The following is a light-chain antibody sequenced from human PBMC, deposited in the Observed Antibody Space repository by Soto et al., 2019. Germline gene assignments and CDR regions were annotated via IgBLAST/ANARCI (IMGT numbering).Light chain of an antibody. CDR1: QSVGSN. Sequence: EVVMTQSPATLSVSPGERITLSCRASQSVGSNFAWYHQKRGQAPRLLIYDASTRATGIPARFSGSGSGTEFTLTISSLQSEDFAVYYCQQYYDWPRTFGQGTKVDIK. CDR2: DAS. CDR3: QQYYDWPRT. J-gene: IGKJ1*01. V-gene: IGKV3-15*01.